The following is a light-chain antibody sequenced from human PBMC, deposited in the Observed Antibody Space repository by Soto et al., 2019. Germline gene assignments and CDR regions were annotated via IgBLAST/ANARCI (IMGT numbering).Light chain of an antibody. V-gene: IGKV3-11*01. J-gene: IGKJ5*01. CDR2: DAS. Sequence: EIVLTQSPATLSLSPGERATLSCRASQSVSSYLAWYQQKPGQAPSLLIYDASNRATGIPARFSGSGSGTDFTRTISSLEPEDFAVYYCQQRSNWITFGKGTRLEIK. CDR3: QQRSNWIT. CDR1: QSVSSY.